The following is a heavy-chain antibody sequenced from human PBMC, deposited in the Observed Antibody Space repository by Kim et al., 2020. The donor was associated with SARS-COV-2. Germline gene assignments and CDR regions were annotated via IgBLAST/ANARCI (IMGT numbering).Heavy chain of an antibody. J-gene: IGHJ6*02. D-gene: IGHD3-10*01. Sequence: SETLSLTCAVSGGSISSSNWWSWVRQPPGKGLEWIGEIYHSGSTNYNPSLKSRVTISVDKSKNQFSLKLSSVTAADTAVYYCARGFERDWYYGSGGYDYYYYGMDVWGQGTTVTVSS. V-gene: IGHV4-4*02. CDR2: IYHSGST. CDR3: ARGFERDWYYGSGGYDYYYYGMDV. CDR1: GGSISSSNW.